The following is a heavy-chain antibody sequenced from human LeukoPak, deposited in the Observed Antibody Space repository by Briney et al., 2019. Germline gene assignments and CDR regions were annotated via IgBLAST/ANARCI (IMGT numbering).Heavy chain of an antibody. D-gene: IGHD5-18*01. CDR3: AQGGCSYGFDY. CDR1: GFTFSSYA. CDR2: ISYDGSNK. V-gene: IGHV3-30-3*01. Sequence: GRSLRLSCAASGFTFSSYAMHWVRQAPGKGLEWVAVISYDGSNKYYADSVKGRFTISRDNSKNTLYLQMNSLRAEDTAVYYCAQGGCSYGFDYWGQGTLVTVSS. J-gene: IGHJ4*02.